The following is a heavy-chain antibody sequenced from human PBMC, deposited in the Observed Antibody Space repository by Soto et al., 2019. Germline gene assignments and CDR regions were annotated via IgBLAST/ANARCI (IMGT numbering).Heavy chain of an antibody. V-gene: IGHV1-18*01. D-gene: IGHD4-17*01. CDR2: ISAYNGNT. CDR3: ARFPTVTTLSDLSNWFDP. Sequence: ASVKVSCKASGYTFTSYGISWVRQAPGQGLEWMGWISAYNGNTNYAQKLQGRVTMTTDTSTSTAYMELRSLRSDDTAVYYCARFPTVTTLSDLSNWFDPWGQGTLVTVSS. CDR1: GYTFTSYG. J-gene: IGHJ5*02.